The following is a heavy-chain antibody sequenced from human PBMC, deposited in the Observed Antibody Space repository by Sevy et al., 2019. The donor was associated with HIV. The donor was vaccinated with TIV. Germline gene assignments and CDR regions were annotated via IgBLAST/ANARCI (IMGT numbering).Heavy chain of an antibody. Sequence: GGSLRLSCAVSGFSFDSYGMTWVRQAPGKGLEWVSGISGSGTRTYYADSVKGSFSISRDNYKNRLYLQMNSLRSEDTAIYYCAKGGGGHYDPDEIGYYFYYYNMDVWGKGTTVTDSS. CDR3: AKGGGGHYDPDEIGYYFYYYNMDV. D-gene: IGHD3-22*01. CDR1: GFSFDSYG. J-gene: IGHJ6*03. V-gene: IGHV3-23*01. CDR2: ISGSGTRT.